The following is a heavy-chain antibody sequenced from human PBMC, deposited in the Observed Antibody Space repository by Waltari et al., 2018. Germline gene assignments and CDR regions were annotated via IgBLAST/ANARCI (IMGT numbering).Heavy chain of an antibody. V-gene: IGHV4-34*01. J-gene: IGHJ4*02. Sequence: QVQLQQWGAGLLKPSETLSLTCAVYGGSFSGYYWSWLRQPPGKGLEWIGEINHSGSTNYNPSRKSRVTISVDTSKNQFSLKLSSVTAADTAVYYCARSPPHYCSGGSCYGYFDYWGQGTLVTVSS. CDR1: GGSFSGYY. CDR3: ARSPPHYCSGGSCYGYFDY. D-gene: IGHD2-15*01. CDR2: INHSGST.